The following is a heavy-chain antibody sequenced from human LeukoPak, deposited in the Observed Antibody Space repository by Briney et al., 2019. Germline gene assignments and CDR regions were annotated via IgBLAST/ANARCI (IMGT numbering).Heavy chain of an antibody. CDR2: INHSGST. Sequence: SETLSLTCAVYGGSFSGYYWSWIRQPPGKGLEWIGEINHSGSTNYNPSLKSRVTISVDTSKNQFSLKLSSVTAADTAVYYCAWTLGSGWYPYYFDYWGQGTLVTVSS. CDR3: AWTLGSGWYPYYFDY. J-gene: IGHJ4*02. D-gene: IGHD6-19*01. V-gene: IGHV4-34*01. CDR1: GGSFSGYY.